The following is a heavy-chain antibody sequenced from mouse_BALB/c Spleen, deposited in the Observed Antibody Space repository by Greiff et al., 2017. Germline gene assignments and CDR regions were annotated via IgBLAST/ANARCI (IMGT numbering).Heavy chain of an antibody. CDR3: ARSYYDYDVGWFAY. CDR1: GFTFSSFG. J-gene: IGHJ3*01. Sequence: EVKLMESGGGLVQPGGSRKLSCAASGFTFSSFGMHWVRQAPEKGLEWVAYISSGSSTIYYADTVKGRFTISRDNPKNTLFLQMTSLRSEDTAMYYCARSYYDYDVGWFAYWGQGTLVTVSA. V-gene: IGHV5-17*02. CDR2: ISSGSSTI. D-gene: IGHD2-4*01.